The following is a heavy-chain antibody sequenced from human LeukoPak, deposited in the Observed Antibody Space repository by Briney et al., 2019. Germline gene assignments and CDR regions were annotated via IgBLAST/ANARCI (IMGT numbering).Heavy chain of an antibody. V-gene: IGHV4-59*08. CDR2: IYYSGST. CDR1: GGSISSYY. J-gene: IGHJ4*02. Sequence: SETLSLTCTVSGGSISSYYWSWIRQPPGKGLEWIGYIYYSGSTNYNPSLKSRVTISVDTSKNQFSLKLSSVTAADTAVYYCARRGVAAVQDSWGQGTQVTVSS. D-gene: IGHD6-19*01. CDR3: ARRGVAAVQDS.